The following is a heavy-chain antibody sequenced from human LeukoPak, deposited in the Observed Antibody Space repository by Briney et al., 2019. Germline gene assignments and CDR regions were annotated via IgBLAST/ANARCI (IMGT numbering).Heavy chain of an antibody. CDR3: ATGLVVVIAMMDAFDI. Sequence: ASVKISCKASGYTFTDYYMHWVQQAPGKGLEWMGRVDPEDGETIYAEKFQGRVTITADTSTDTAYMELSSLRSEDTAVYYCATGLVVVIAMMDAFDIWGQGTMVTVSS. CDR1: GYTFTDYY. CDR2: VDPEDGET. D-gene: IGHD2-21*01. J-gene: IGHJ3*02. V-gene: IGHV1-69-2*01.